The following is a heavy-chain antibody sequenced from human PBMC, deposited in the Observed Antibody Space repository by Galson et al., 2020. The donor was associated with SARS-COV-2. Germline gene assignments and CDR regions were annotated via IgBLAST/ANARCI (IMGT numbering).Heavy chain of an antibody. D-gene: IGHD3-3*01. CDR3: ARDTIFGVFRALFDY. Sequence: GGSLRLSCAASGFTFSSYEMNWVRQAPGKGLEWVSYISSSGSTIYYADSVKGRFTISRDNAKNSLYLQMNSLRAEDTAVYYCARDTIFGVFRALFDYWGQGTLVTVSS. CDR1: GFTFSSYE. V-gene: IGHV3-48*03. CDR2: ISSSGSTI. J-gene: IGHJ4*02.